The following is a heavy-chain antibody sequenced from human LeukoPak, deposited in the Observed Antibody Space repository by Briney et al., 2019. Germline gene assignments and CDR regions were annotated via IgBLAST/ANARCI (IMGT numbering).Heavy chain of an antibody. CDR3: ARGRAGWGWSLEY. CDR1: GFTFSRFY. J-gene: IGHJ4*02. V-gene: IGHV3-7*01. CDR2: IKHDGSEQ. Sequence: GGSLRLSCAASGFTFSRFYMTWVRQAPGKGLAWVATIKHDGSEQYYVDSVKGRFTISRDNAKSSLFLQMNSLRADDTAIYYCARGRAGWGWSLEYWGQGTLVTVSS. D-gene: IGHD3-16*01.